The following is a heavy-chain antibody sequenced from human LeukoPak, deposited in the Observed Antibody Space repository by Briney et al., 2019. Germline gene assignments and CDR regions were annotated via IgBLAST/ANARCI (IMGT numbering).Heavy chain of an antibody. Sequence: KPSGTLSLTCTVSNGSISNYYWSWIRQPPGKGLEWIAYISDSGSTTYNPSLKSQVTISVDTSKNQFSLSLTSVTAADTAVYYCARHSTGVPGRPNDYWGQGTLVTVSS. J-gene: IGHJ4*02. CDR1: NGSISNYY. CDR3: ARHSTGVPGRPNDY. V-gene: IGHV4-59*08. CDR2: ISDSGST. D-gene: IGHD6-6*01.